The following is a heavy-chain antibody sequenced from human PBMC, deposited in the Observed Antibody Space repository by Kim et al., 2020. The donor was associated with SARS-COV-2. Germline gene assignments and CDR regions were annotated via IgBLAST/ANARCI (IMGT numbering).Heavy chain of an antibody. CDR1: GFTFSNND. J-gene: IGHJ2*01. D-gene: IGHD6-6*01. Sequence: GGSLRLSCAASGFTFSNNDMHWVRQVTGKGLEWVSGIGTAGDTYYIDSVKGRFTIFRENAKNSLHLQMNILSAGDSAVYYCTKGARPRVSHFDLWVRGTLVIVA. CDR2: IGTAGDT. V-gene: IGHV3-13*01. CDR3: TKGARPRVSHFDL.